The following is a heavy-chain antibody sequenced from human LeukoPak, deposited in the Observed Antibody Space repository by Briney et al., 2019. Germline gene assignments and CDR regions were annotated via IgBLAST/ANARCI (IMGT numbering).Heavy chain of an antibody. CDR2: ISGSGDDT. Sequence: PGGSLRLSCAASGFTFSSFAMSWVRQAPGKGLEWVSAISGSGDDTYYADSVKGRFSISRDNTKNTLYLQMNSLRAEDTAVYSCAKDIYYDSLGAFDIWGQGTMVTVPS. J-gene: IGHJ3*02. CDR3: AKDIYYDSLGAFDI. CDR1: GFTFSSFA. V-gene: IGHV3-23*01. D-gene: IGHD3-22*01.